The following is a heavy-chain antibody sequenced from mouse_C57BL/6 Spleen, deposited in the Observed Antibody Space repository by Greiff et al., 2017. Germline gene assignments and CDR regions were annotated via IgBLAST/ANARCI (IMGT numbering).Heavy chain of an antibody. Sequence: EVMLVESGGDFVKPGGSLKLSCAASGFTFSSYGMSWVRQTPDKRLEWVATISSGGSYTYYPANVKGRFTISRDNAKNTLYLQLSRLKTEDTAMYYCAKYYDSNHSIDYWGQGTTRTVSS. D-gene: IGHD1-1*01. CDR3: AKYYDSNHSIDY. CDR2: ISSGGSYT. CDR1: GFTFSSYG. J-gene: IGHJ2*01. V-gene: IGHV5-6*01.